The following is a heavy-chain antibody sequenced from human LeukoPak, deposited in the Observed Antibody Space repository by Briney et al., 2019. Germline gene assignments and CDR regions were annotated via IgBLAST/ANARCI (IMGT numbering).Heavy chain of an antibody. J-gene: IGHJ5*02. V-gene: IGHV4-4*07. Sequence: RSSETLSLTCSVSGGSISSYYWSWIRQPAGKGLEWIGRIYTSGSSNYNPSLKSRATMSVDTSKNQFSLKLSSVTAADTAVYYCARDDPEDWFDPWGQGTLVSVSS. CDR1: GGSISSYY. CDR3: ARDDPEDWFDP. CDR2: IYTSGSS.